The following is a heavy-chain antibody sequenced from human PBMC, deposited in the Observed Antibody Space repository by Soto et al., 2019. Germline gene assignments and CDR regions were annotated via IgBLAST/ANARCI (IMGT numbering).Heavy chain of an antibody. CDR2: ISVYNGNT. CDR3: AREKLLHLCHPCGLDV. CDR1: GYTFSSYG. D-gene: IGHD5-18*01. J-gene: IGHJ6*02. V-gene: IGHV1-18*01. Sequence: VQLVQSGAEVKKPGASVKVSCKASGYTFSSYGITWVRQAPGQGLEWMGWISVYNGNTNYTQKHQGRVTMTTDTSTKAAYMELRSLRSDDTAVYYCAREKLLHLCHPCGLDVWGHGTTVPVSS.